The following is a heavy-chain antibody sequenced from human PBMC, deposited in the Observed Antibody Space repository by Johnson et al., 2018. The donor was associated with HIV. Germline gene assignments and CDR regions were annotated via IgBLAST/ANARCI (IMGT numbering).Heavy chain of an antibody. Sequence: QAPGKGLEWVAIISYDGSNKHYADSVKGRFTISRDNSKNTLYLQMNSLRAEDTAVYYCAKDPVGATWAFDIWGQGTMVTVSS. J-gene: IGHJ3*02. V-gene: IGHV3-30*18. CDR2: ISYDGSNK. CDR3: AKDPVGATWAFDI. D-gene: IGHD1-26*01.